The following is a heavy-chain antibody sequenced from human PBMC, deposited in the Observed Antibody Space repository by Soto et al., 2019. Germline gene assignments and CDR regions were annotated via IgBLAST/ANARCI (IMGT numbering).Heavy chain of an antibody. J-gene: IGHJ4*02. CDR1: GFSISSDSY. V-gene: IGHV4-38-2*01. CDR2: LSHSGRT. Sequence: SETLSLTCAVSGFSISSDSYWGWMRQSPGKGLEWIGTLSHSGRTFYNPSLKSRVTISADTTKNQFSLSLTSVTAADTAVYYCGHLKTDTEVTPAPPLFDSWGQGTLVTVS. CDR3: GHLKTDTEVTPAPPLFDS. D-gene: IGHD2-2*01.